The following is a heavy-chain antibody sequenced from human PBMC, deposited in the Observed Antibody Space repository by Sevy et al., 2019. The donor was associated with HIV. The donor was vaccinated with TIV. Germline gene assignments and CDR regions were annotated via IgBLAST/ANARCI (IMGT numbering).Heavy chain of an antibody. V-gene: IGHV4-31*03. CDR2: IDYSGST. CDR1: GGSISSGGYY. CDR3: AAAGAAPRAAFDY. J-gene: IGHJ4*01. D-gene: IGHD6-19*01. Sequence: SETLSLTCTVSGGSISSGGYYWSWIRQHPGKGLEWIGYIDYSGSTYYIPSLKSRVTISVDTSKSQFSLKLSSAPAADTAVYYCAAAGAAPRAAFDYWGQEPWSPSPQ.